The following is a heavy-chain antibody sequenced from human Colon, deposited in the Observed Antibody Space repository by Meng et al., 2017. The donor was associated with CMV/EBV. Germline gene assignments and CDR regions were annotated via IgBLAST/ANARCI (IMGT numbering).Heavy chain of an antibody. J-gene: IGHJ4*02. CDR3: ARGVVGGYNFGYPVAYYYDY. Sequence: QVRLLETWAEVKQPVASVKVSCKASGYTFTGYYIHWVRQAPGQGLEWIGWINPKSVDTKYAQKFQGRVIMTRDTSIDTAYMELSSLRSDDTAVYYCARGVVGGYNFGYPVAYYYDYWGQGTLVTVSS. V-gene: IGHV1-2*02. CDR2: INPKSVDT. D-gene: IGHD5-18*01. CDR1: GYTFTGYY.